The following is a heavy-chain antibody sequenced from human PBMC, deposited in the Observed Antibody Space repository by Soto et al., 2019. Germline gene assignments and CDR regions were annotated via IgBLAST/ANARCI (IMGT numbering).Heavy chain of an antibody. Sequence: PSETLSLTCTVSGGSISSYYWSWIRQPPGKGLEWIGYIYYSGSTNYNPSLKSRVTISVDTSKNQFSLKLNSVTAADTAVYYCAHSPGDRLRSFDYWGQGTLVTVSS. D-gene: IGHD5-12*01. CDR1: GGSISSYY. J-gene: IGHJ4*02. V-gene: IGHV4-59*01. CDR3: AHSPGDRLRSFDY. CDR2: IYYSGST.